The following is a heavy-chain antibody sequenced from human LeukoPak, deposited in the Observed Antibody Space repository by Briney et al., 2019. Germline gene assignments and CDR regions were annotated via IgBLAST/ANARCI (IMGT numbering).Heavy chain of an antibody. CDR1: RFTFSSYN. Sequence: PGGSLRLSCAASRFTFSSYNMNWVRQAPGKGLEWVSSISSSGSYIYYADSVKGRFTISRDNAKNSLYLQMNSLRAEDTAVYYCARDWASGAVAGTDDIWGQGTMVTVSS. V-gene: IGHV3-21*01. D-gene: IGHD6-19*01. CDR3: ARDWASGAVAGTDDI. J-gene: IGHJ3*02. CDR2: ISSSGSYI.